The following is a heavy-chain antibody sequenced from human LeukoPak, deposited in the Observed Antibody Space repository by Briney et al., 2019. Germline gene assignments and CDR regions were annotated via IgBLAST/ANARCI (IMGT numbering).Heavy chain of an antibody. V-gene: IGHV3-15*01. D-gene: IGHD3-9*01. CDR1: GFTFSSYA. J-gene: IGHJ4*02. CDR3: ITNILTGYFDY. CDR2: IKTKTDGGTT. Sequence: GGSLRLSCAASGFTFSSYAMSWVRQAPGKGLEWVGRIKTKTDGGTTKYAAPVKGRFTISRDDSKNTLYLQMTSLKTEDTAVYYCITNILTGYFDYWGQGTLVTVSS.